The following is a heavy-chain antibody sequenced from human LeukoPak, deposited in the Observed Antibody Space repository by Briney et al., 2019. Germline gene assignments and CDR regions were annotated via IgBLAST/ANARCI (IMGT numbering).Heavy chain of an antibody. Sequence: SETLSLTCTVSGGSISSSSYYWGWIRQPPGKGLEWIGSIYYSGSTYYNPSLKSRVTISVDTSKNQFSLKLSSVTAADTAVYYCARGDVLRYFDWLLGTQRDFDYWGQGTLVTVSS. CDR1: GGSISSSSYY. CDR3: ARGDVLRYFDWLLGTQRDFDY. J-gene: IGHJ4*02. CDR2: IYYSGST. V-gene: IGHV4-39*07. D-gene: IGHD3-9*01.